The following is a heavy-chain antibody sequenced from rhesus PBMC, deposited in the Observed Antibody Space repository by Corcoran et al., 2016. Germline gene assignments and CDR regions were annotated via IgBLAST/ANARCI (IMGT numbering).Heavy chain of an antibody. Sequence: HVQLQESGPGLVKPSETLSLTCSVSGCSISATYWSWIREPPGPGLEWIGYIYGSSGSNYDNLSLKRRVTSSTDTSKNQFSVKLSSGTAADTAVYYCARAAMVATTFDYGGQGVLVTVAS. J-gene: IGHJ4*01. V-gene: IGHV4-165*01. CDR2: IYGSSGSN. D-gene: IGHD4-4*01. CDR3: ARAAMVATTFDY. CDR1: GCSISATY.